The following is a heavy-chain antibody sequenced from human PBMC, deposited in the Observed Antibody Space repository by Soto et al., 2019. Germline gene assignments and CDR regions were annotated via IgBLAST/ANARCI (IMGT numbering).Heavy chain of an antibody. CDR3: ATMGTPATGLYYFDS. V-gene: IGHV4-30-4*01. CDR1: GGSISSGNYY. J-gene: IGHJ4*02. CDR2: ISYSGST. D-gene: IGHD1-7*01. Sequence: QVQLQESGPGLVKPSQTLSLTCTVSGGSISSGNYYWSWIRQPPGKGLEWIGFISYSGSTYYNASLKSRVTIPVDMSKNQFSLNLNSVTAADTAVYYCATMGTPATGLYYFDSWGQGTLVTVSS.